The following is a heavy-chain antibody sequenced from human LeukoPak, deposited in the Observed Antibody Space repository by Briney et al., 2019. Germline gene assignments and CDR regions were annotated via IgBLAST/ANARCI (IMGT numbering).Heavy chain of an antibody. D-gene: IGHD2-15*01. CDR1: GFTFSDYY. V-gene: IGHV3-11*01. CDR3: ARDPGQVVAANYYFDY. J-gene: IGHJ4*02. CDR2: ISSSGSTI. Sequence: GGSLRLSCAASGFTFSDYYMSWIRQAPGKGLEWVSYISSSGSTIYYADSVKGRFTIPRDNAKNSLYLQMNSLRAEDTAVYYCARDPGQVVAANYYFDYWGQGTLVTVSS.